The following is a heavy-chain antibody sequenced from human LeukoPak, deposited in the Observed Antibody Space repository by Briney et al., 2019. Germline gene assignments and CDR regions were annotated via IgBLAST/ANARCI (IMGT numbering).Heavy chain of an antibody. CDR2: IYYSGST. J-gene: IGHJ3*02. CDR3: ARALRGSGWYQDAFDI. V-gene: IGHV4-39*07. CDR1: GGSISSSSYY. Sequence: SEILSLTCTVSGGSISSSSYYWGWIRQPPGKGLEWIGSIYYSGSTYYNPSLKSRVTISVDTSKNQFSLKLSSVTAADTAVYYCARALRGSGWYQDAFDIWGQGTMVTVSS. D-gene: IGHD6-19*01.